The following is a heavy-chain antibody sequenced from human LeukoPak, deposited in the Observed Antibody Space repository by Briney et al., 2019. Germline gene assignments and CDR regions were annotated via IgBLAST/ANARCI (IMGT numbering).Heavy chain of an antibody. CDR1: GGSINDYY. V-gene: IGHV4-59*01. CDR2: IYYSGST. D-gene: IGHD3-16*02. J-gene: IGHJ4*02. Sequence: PSETLSLTCTVSGGSINDYYWSWIRQSPGKGLEWIGYIYYSGSTNYNPSLKSRVTISVDTSKNQFSLKLSSVTAADTAVYYCARGYDYVWGNYRDYFDYWGQGTLVTVSS. CDR3: ARGYDYVWGNYRDYFDY.